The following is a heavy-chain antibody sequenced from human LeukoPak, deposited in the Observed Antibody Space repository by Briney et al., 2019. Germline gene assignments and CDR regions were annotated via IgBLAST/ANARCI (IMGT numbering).Heavy chain of an antibody. J-gene: IGHJ4*02. D-gene: IGHD2-2*01. CDR2: ISWDGGST. CDR1: GFTFDDYT. V-gene: IGHV3-43*01. CDR3: AKGLREYQLLPFDH. Sequence: GGSLRLSCAASGFTFDDYTMHWVRQAPGKGLEWVSLISWDGGSTYYADSVKGRFTISRDNSKNSLYLQMNSLRTEDTALYYCAKGLREYQLLPFDHWGQGTLVTVSS.